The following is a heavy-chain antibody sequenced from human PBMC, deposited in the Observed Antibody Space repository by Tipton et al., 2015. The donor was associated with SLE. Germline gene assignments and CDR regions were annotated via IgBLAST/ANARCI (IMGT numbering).Heavy chain of an antibody. CDR3: ARAWGRNDGSQLPR. V-gene: IGHV4-34*01. Sequence: AGLVKPSQTLSLTCAVYGGSFSGYYWSWIRQPPGKGLEWIGEINHSGSTNYNPSLKSRVTISVDTSKNQFSLKLSSVTAADTAVYYCARAWGRNDGSQLPRWGQGTMVTVSS. J-gene: IGHJ3*01. CDR2: INHSGST. D-gene: IGHD1-1*01. CDR1: GGSFSGYY.